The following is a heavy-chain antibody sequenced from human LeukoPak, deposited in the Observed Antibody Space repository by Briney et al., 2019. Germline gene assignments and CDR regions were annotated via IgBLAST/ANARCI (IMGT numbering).Heavy chain of an antibody. D-gene: IGHD5-24*01. CDR1: GGSISSYY. CDR3: ARGTREVWDGYNFLLGLGYYFDY. CDR2: IYYSGST. J-gene: IGHJ4*02. V-gene: IGHV4-59*01. Sequence: PSETLSLTCTVSGGSISSYYWSWIRQPPGKGLEWIGYIYYSGSTNYNPSLKSRVTISVDTSKNQFSLKLSSVTAADTAVYYCARGTREVWDGYNFLLGLGYYFDYWGQGTLVTVSS.